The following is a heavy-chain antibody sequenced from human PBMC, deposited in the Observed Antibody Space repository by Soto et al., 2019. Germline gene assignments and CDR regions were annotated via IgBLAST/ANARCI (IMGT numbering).Heavy chain of an antibody. J-gene: IGHJ3*02. CDR1: GFSLTTSGVG. Sequence: QITLQESGPPLVRPTQTLTLACTFSGFSLTTSGVGVGWICQPPGKALGWLALIYWDDDTRHRPSLNSNLTISNDTSKNLVVLTLTHMDPVDTGTYYCLRFWSGFFVPRQRDAFDIWGQGTMVTVSS. CDR2: IYWDDDT. D-gene: IGHD3-3*01. V-gene: IGHV2-5*04. CDR3: LRFWSGFFVPRQRDAFDI.